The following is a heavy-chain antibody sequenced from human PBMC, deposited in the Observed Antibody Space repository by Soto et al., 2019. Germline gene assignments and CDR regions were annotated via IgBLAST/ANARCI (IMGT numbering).Heavy chain of an antibody. J-gene: IGHJ4*02. CDR3: ATADY. CDR1: GYTFTGYY. V-gene: IGHV1-2*04. Sequence: ASVKVSCKASGYTFTGYYMHWVRQAPGQGLEWMGWINPNSGGTNYAQKFQGWVTMTRDTSISTAYMDPVDTATYYCVRDGVATADYWGQGTLVTVSS. CDR2: INPNSGGT. D-gene: IGHD5-12*01.